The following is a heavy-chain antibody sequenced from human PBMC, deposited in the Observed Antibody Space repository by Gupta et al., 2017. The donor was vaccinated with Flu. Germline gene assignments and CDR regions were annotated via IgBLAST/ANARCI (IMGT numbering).Heavy chain of an antibody. CDR1: GGTFTTYA. Sequence: QVQLVQSWAEFQKPGSSVKVSFKTSGGTFTTYAISWVRQAPGHGLGWVGGIIPPFGPTKYDAQFRGRVTITAVNSTSTAYMELSGLTSEDTAVYFCARDRFIRTGDYRPFNNWGQGTLVTVSS. V-gene: IGHV1-69*06. CDR3: ARDRFIRTGDYRPFNN. CDR2: IIPPFGPT. D-gene: IGHD3/OR15-3a*01. J-gene: IGHJ4*02.